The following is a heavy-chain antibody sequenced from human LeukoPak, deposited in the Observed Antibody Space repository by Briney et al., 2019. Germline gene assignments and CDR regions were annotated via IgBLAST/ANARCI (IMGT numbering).Heavy chain of an antibody. J-gene: IGHJ4*02. D-gene: IGHD2-2*01. CDR2: IGTAGDT. V-gene: IGHV3-13*01. Sequence: GGSLRLSCAASGFTFSSYDMHWVRQATGKGLEWVSAIGTAGDTYYPGSVKGRFTISRENAKNTLYLQMHSLRAEDTAVYYCAKAGAVCSSTSCYANYWGQGTLVTVSS. CDR1: GFTFSSYD. CDR3: AKAGAVCSSTSCYANY.